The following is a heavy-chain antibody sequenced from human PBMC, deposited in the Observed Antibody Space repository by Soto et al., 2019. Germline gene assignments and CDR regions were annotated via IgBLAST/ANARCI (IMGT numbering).Heavy chain of an antibody. D-gene: IGHD3-9*01. CDR2: IIPIFGTA. CDR3: ARAFDILTGLITRPYYYYYGMDV. V-gene: IGHV1-69*01. J-gene: IGHJ6*02. CDR1: GGTFSSYA. Sequence: QVQLVQSGAEVKKPGSSVKVSSKASGGTFSSYAISWVRQAPGQGLEWMGGIIPIFGTANYAQKFQGRVTITADESTSTGYMELSSLRSEDTAVYYCARAFDILTGLITRPYYYYYGMDVWGQGTTVTVSS.